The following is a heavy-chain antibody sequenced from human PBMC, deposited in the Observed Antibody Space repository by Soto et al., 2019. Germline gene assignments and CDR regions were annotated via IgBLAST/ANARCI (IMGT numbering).Heavy chain of an antibody. D-gene: IGHD3-9*01. CDR3: ASSYDILTGYNDY. CDR1: GYTFTSYA. V-gene: IGHV1-3*01. J-gene: IGHJ4*02. Sequence: ASVKVSCKASGYTFTSYAMHWVRQAPGQRLEWMGWINAGNGNTKYSQKFQGRVTITRDTSASTAYMELGSLRSEDTAVYYCASSYDILTGYNDYWGQGTLVTVSS. CDR2: INAGNGNT.